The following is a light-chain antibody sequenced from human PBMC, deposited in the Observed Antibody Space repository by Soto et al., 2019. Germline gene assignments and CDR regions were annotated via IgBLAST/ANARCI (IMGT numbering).Light chain of an antibody. V-gene: IGKV3-20*01. CDR2: GAS. CDR3: QQYGSSPWT. Sequence: EIVLTQSPGTLSLSPGERATLSCRASQSVSRSYLAWYPQTPGKAPRLXIYGASRRETGIPDLFSGSGAGPECTRTISRLEPEDFAVDYCQQYGSSPWTFGQGTKVDIK. CDR1: QSVSRSY. J-gene: IGKJ1*01.